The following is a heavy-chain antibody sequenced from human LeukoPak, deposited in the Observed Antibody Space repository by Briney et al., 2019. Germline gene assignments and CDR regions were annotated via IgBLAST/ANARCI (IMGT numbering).Heavy chain of an antibody. J-gene: IGHJ4*02. CDR1: GGSISSYY. Sequence: SETLSLTCTVSGGSISSYYWSWIRQPPGKGLEWIGYIYYSGSTNYNPSLKSRVTISVDTSKNQFSLKLSSVTAADTAVYYCARGDYYGSGSPLFDYWGQGTLVHVSS. D-gene: IGHD3-10*01. CDR3: ARGDYYGSGSPLFDY. CDR2: IYYSGST. V-gene: IGHV4-59*01.